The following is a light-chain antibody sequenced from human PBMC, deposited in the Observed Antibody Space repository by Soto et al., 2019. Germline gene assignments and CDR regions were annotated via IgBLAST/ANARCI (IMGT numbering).Light chain of an antibody. CDR1: SSDVGRYDY. CDR2: DVT. Sequence: QSALTQPRSVSGSPGQSDTIACTGTSSDVGRYDYVSWYQQHPGEAPKLVVYDVTKRPSGVPDRFSGSKSGNTASLTISGLQAEDEADYYCCSYAGIYSYVFGTGTKLTVL. CDR3: CSYAGIYSYV. J-gene: IGLJ1*01. V-gene: IGLV2-11*01.